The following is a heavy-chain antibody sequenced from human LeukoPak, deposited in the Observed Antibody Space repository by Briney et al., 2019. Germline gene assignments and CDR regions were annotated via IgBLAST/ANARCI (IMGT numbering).Heavy chain of an antibody. CDR1: GGTFSSYA. V-gene: IGHV1-69*13. J-gene: IGHJ5*02. CDR3: ARVYCSGGSCYSNWFDP. Sequence: SVKVSCKASGGTFSSYAISWVRQAPGQGLEWMGGIIPIFGTANYAQKFQGRVTITADESTSTAYMELSSLRSGDTAVYYCARVYCSGGSCYSNWFDPWGQGTLVTVSS. D-gene: IGHD2-15*01. CDR2: IIPIFGTA.